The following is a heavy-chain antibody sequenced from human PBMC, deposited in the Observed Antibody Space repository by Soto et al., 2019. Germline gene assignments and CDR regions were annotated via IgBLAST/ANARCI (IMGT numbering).Heavy chain of an antibody. Sequence: ASVKVSCKASGGTFSSYAISWVRQAPGQGLEWMGGIIPIFGTANYAQKFQGRVTITADESTSTAYMELSSLRSEDTAVYYCARVGHYYDSRGPFDPWGQGTLVTV. CDR2: IIPIFGTA. J-gene: IGHJ5*02. CDR1: GGTFSSYA. V-gene: IGHV1-69*13. D-gene: IGHD3-22*01. CDR3: ARVGHYYDSRGPFDP.